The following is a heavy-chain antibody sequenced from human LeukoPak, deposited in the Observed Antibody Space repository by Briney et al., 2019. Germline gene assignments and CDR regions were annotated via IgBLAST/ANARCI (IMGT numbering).Heavy chain of an antibody. Sequence: GGSLRLSCATSGFTFSSYAMSWVRQAPGKGLEWVSSISGSGGSTHYADSVKGRFTISRDKTKNTLYLQMNSLRAEDTAVYYCAKSAYYDASGYYREYYFDYWGQGTLVTVSS. V-gene: IGHV3-23*01. CDR1: GFTFSSYA. CDR3: AKSAYYDASGYYREYYFDY. D-gene: IGHD3-22*01. J-gene: IGHJ4*02. CDR2: ISGSGGST.